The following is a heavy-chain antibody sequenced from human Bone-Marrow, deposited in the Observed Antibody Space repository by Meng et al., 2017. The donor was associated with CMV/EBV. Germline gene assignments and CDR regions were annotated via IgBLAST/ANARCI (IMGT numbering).Heavy chain of an antibody. CDR2: IYYSGST. CDR3: ARQRVAHFSTPYYYYYGMAV. CDR1: GGSFNGYY. Sequence: SETLSLTCAVYGGSFNGYYWGWIRQPPGKGLEWIGSIYYSGSTYYNPSLKSRVTISVDTSKNQFSLKLSSVTAADTAVYYCARQRVAHFSTPYYYYYGMAVWGPGHTVTGAS. V-gene: IGHV4-39*01. D-gene: IGHD2-15*01. J-gene: IGHJ6*02.